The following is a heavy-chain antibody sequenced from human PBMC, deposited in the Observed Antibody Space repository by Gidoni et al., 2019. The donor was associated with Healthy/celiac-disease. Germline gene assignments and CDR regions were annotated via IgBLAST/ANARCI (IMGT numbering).Heavy chain of an antibody. J-gene: IGHJ4*02. V-gene: IGHV4-39*01. CDR1: GGSFSSSSYY. D-gene: IGHD4-17*01. Sequence: QLQLQESGPGLVKPSETLSLTCTVSGGSFSSSSYYWGWIRQPPGKGLEWIGSIFYSGSTYYNPSLKSRVTISVDTSKNQFSLKLRSVTAADTAVYYCARHFVLDGGTTVLVPLDSWGQGTLVTVSS. CDR3: ARHFVLDGGTTVLVPLDS. CDR2: IFYSGST.